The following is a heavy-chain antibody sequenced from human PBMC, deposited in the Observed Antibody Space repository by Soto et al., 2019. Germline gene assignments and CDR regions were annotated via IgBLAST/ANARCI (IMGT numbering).Heavy chain of an antibody. V-gene: IGHV5-10-1*01. Sequence: GESLKISCKGSGYSFTSYWISWVRQMPGKGLEWMGRIDPSDSYTNYSPSFQGHVTISADKSISTAYLQWSSLKASDTAMYYCARHRVVSAAPDDYWGQGTLVTISS. CDR3: ARHRVVSAAPDDY. CDR2: IDPSDSYT. CDR1: GYSFTSYW. J-gene: IGHJ4*02. D-gene: IGHD2-2*01.